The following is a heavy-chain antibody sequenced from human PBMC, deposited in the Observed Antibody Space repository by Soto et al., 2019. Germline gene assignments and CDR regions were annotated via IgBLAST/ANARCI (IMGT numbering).Heavy chain of an antibody. CDR1: GYGFTTYG. J-gene: IGHJ4*02. CDR3: ARGRYGDY. Sequence: QVHLVQSGAEVKKPGASVKVSCKGSGYGFTTYGITWVRQAPGQGLEWMAWISAHNGNTNYAQKLQGRVTVTRDTSTSTAYLVLRSLRSDVTAVYYCARGRYGDYWGQGALVTVSS. D-gene: IGHD1-1*01. V-gene: IGHV1-18*01. CDR2: ISAHNGNT.